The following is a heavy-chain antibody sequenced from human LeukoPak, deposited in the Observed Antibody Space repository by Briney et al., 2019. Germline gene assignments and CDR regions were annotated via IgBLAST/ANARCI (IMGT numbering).Heavy chain of an antibody. D-gene: IGHD6-19*01. J-gene: IGHJ4*02. CDR3: AKATVSGNFDY. CDR2: ISGSGGST. Sequence: GGSLRLSCAASGFTFSSYAMSWVRQAPGEGLEWVSAISGSGGSTYYADSVKGRFSISRDNSKNTLYLQMNSLRAEDTAVYYCAKATVSGNFDYWGQGTLVTVSS. V-gene: IGHV3-23*01. CDR1: GFTFSSYA.